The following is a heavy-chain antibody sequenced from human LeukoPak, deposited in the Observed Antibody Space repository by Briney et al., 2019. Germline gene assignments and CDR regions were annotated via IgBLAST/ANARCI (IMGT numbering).Heavy chain of an antibody. D-gene: IGHD6-19*01. CDR3: ARYSSGWYSLYYFDY. J-gene: IGHJ4*02. V-gene: IGHV4-59*01. CDR1: GGSISSYY. CDR2: IYYSGST. Sequence: NSSETLSLTCTVSGGSISSYYWSWIRQPPGKGLEWIGYIYYSGSTNYNPSLKSRVTISVDTSKNQFSLKLSSVTAADTAVYYCARYSSGWYSLYYFDYWGQGTLVTVSS.